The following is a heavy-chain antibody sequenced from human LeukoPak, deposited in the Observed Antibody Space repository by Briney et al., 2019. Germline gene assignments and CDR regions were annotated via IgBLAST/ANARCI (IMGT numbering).Heavy chain of an antibody. CDR1: GGSISSYY. Sequence: PSETLSLTCTVSGGSISSYYWSWIRQPPGKGLEWIGYIYYSGSTNYNPSLKSRVTISVDTSKNQFSLKLSSVTAADTAVYYCARGPGYSSHDYWGQGTLVTVSS. V-gene: IGHV4-59*12. D-gene: IGHD6-13*01. CDR3: ARGPGYSSHDY. J-gene: IGHJ4*02. CDR2: IYYSGST.